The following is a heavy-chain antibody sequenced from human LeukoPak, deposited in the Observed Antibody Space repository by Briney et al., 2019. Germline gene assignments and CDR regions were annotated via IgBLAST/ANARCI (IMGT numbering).Heavy chain of an antibody. CDR3: ARVQGSSGPGIFEY. V-gene: IGHV3-7*01. CDR2: IKQDGSVK. Sequence: GGSLRLSCAASGFTFSNYWMSWVRQAPGKGLEWVANIKQDGSVKFYVDSVKGRFTISRDNAKKSLYLQMNSLRVEDTAVYYCARVQGSSGPGIFEYWGQGTLVTVSS. J-gene: IGHJ4*02. D-gene: IGHD6-19*01. CDR1: GFTFSNYW.